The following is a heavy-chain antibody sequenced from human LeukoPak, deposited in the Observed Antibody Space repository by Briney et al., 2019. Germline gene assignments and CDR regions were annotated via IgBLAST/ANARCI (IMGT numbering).Heavy chain of an antibody. Sequence: GGSLRLSCAASGFTFSSYWMHWVRQAPGKGLVWVSRINSDGSSTSYADSVKGRFTISRDNAKNTLYLQMNSLRAEDTAVYYCAREPANYDFWSGYYSASYFDYWGQGTLVTVSS. J-gene: IGHJ4*02. D-gene: IGHD3-3*01. CDR2: INSDGSST. V-gene: IGHV3-74*01. CDR1: GFTFSSYW. CDR3: AREPANYDFWSGYYSASYFDY.